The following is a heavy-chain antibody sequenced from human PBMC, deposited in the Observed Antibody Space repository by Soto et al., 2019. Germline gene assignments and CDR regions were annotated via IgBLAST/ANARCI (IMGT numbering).Heavy chain of an antibody. CDR2: IYYSGST. CDR3: AREETVVVVAATRYVDV. Sequence: QVQLQESGPGLVKPSQTLSLTCTVSGGSISSGGYYWSWIRQHPGKGLEWIGYIYYSGSTYYNPSLTSRATIALDTSQNQFSLKLSSVTAADTAVYDCAREETVVVVAATRYVDVWGQGTTVTVSS. D-gene: IGHD2-15*01. V-gene: IGHV4-31*03. CDR1: GGSISSGGYY. J-gene: IGHJ6*02.